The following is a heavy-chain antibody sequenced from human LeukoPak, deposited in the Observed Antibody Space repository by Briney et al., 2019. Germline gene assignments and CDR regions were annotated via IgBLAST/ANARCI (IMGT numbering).Heavy chain of an antibody. V-gene: IGHV4-61*02. Sequence: KTSETLSLTCSVSGGSISSGSSYWTWIRQPAGKGLEWIGRIYISGSTNYNPPLKSRVTISVDTSKNQFSLKLSSVTAADTAVYYCAKDQLNRFCSGGSCSITHDHWGQGTLVTVSS. D-gene: IGHD2-15*01. CDR2: IYISGST. CDR1: GGSISSGSSY. J-gene: IGHJ4*02. CDR3: AKDQLNRFCSGGSCSITHDH.